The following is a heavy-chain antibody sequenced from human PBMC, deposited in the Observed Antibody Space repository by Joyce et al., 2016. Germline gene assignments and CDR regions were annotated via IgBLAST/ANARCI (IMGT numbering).Heavy chain of an antibody. CDR3: ARDRNEGYCTSARCYYYYYYGMDV. D-gene: IGHD2-2*01. CDR1: GGSINTYY. Sequence: QVQLQESGPGLVKPSETLSLTCTVSGGSINTYYWSWIRQPPGKGLEWIGYISYSGTANYARSLKSRVTISVDTAKNQISLKVTSVTAADTAVYYCARDRNEGYCTSARCYYYYYYGMDVWGQGTTVTVSS. J-gene: IGHJ6*02. CDR2: ISYSGTA. V-gene: IGHV4-59*01.